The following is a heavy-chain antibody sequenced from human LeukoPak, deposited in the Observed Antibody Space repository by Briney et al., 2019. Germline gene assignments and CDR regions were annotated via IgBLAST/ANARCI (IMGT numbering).Heavy chain of an antibody. Sequence: PSETLSLTCTVSGGSISSSSYYWGWIRQPPGKGLEWIGSIYYSGSTYYNPSLKSRVTISVDTSKNQFSLKLSSVTAADTAVYYCARGETIEMATIDYWGQGTLVTVSS. CDR3: ARGETIEMATIDY. CDR1: GGSISSSSYY. D-gene: IGHD5-24*01. CDR2: IYYSGST. V-gene: IGHV4-39*01. J-gene: IGHJ4*02.